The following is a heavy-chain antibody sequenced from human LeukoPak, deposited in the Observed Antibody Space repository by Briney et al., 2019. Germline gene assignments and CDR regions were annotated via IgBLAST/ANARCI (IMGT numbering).Heavy chain of an antibody. V-gene: IGHV4-34*01. D-gene: IGHD6-13*01. J-gene: IGHJ6*03. CDR2: INHSGST. CDR3: ARARYSSSWYFLHYMDV. CDR1: GGSFSGYY. Sequence: SETLSLTCAVYGGSFSGYYWSWIRQPPGKGLEWIGEINHSGSTNYNPSLKSRVTISVDTSKNQFSLKLSSVTAADTAVYYCARARYSSSWYFLHYMDVWGKGTTVTVSS.